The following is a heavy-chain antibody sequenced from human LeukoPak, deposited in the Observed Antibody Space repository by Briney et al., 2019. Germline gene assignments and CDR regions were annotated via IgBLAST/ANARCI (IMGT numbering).Heavy chain of an antibody. CDR2: ISSSSSTI. J-gene: IGHJ4*02. V-gene: IGHV3-48*02. D-gene: IGHD2-2*02. Sequence: GGSLRLSCAASEFTFSSYSMNWVRQAPGKGLEWVSYISSSSSTIYCADSVKGRFTISRDNAKNSLYLQMNSLRDEDTAVYYCARLGYCSSTSCYTDYWGQGTLVTVSS. CDR3: ARLGYCSSTSCYTDY. CDR1: EFTFSSYS.